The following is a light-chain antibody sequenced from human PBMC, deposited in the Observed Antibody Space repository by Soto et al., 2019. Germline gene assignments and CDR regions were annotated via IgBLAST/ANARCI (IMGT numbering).Light chain of an antibody. J-gene: IGKJ1*01. CDR1: QNINDL. CDR3: QQYSTYSRA. Sequence: DIQMTQSPSTLSASVGDRVTITCRASQNINDLLAWYRQKPGKAPNLLIYKASSLESGVPSRFSGSGYGTEFTLTISSLQPDDFATFYCQQYSTYSRASGQRSKVNIK. V-gene: IGKV1-5*03. CDR2: KAS.